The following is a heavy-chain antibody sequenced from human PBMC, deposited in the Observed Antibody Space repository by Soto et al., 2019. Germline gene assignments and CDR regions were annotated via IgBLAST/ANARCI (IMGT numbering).Heavy chain of an antibody. CDR2: IYYRGNT. CDR1: GGSIGTYY. J-gene: IGHJ4*02. V-gene: IGHV4-59*08. Sequence: QVQLQESGPGLVKPSETLSLTCTVSGGSIGTYYWSWIRQPPGKGLEWIGYIYYRGNTDYNPSLKRRVTISLDTPKIQLSLKLSSVTAADTAVYYCARHPGYYDILTGYTTYYFDYWGQGILVTVSS. D-gene: IGHD3-9*01. CDR3: ARHPGYYDILTGYTTYYFDY.